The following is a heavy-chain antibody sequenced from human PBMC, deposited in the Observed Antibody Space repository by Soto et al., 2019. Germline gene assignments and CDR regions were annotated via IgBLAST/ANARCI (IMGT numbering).Heavy chain of an antibody. J-gene: IGHJ4*02. CDR2: ISGSGGST. Sequence: GGSLRLSCAASGFTFSSYAMSWVRQAPGEGLEWVSAISGSGGSTYYADSVKGRFTISRDNSKNTLYLQMNSLRAEDTAVYYCAKEYYYDSSGYYFDYWGQGTLVNVSS. CDR1: GFTFSSYA. V-gene: IGHV3-23*01. D-gene: IGHD3-22*01. CDR3: AKEYYYDSSGYYFDY.